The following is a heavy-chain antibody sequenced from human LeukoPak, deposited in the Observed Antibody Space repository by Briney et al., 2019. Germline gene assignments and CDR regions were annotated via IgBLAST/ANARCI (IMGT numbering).Heavy chain of an antibody. J-gene: IGHJ4*02. V-gene: IGHV3-33*06. Sequence: GGSLRLSCAASGFTFSSYGMHWVRQAPGKGLEWVAVIWYDGSNKYYADSVKGRFTISRDNSKNTLYLQMNSLRAEDTAVYYCAKGYYYDSSGVDYWGQGTLVTVSS. CDR3: AKGYYYDSSGVDY. D-gene: IGHD3-22*01. CDR2: IWYDGSNK. CDR1: GFTFSSYG.